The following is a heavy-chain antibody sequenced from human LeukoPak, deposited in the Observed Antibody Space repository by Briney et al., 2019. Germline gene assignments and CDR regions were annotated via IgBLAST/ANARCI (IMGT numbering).Heavy chain of an antibody. CDR2: IKQDGSDK. J-gene: IGHJ4*02. CDR1: GFTFSSYW. CDR3: ARDSTASCYDY. V-gene: IGHV3-7*01. Sequence: GGSLRLSCAASGFTFSSYWMSWVRQAPGKGLEWVANIKQDGSDKYYVDSVKGRFTISKDNAQNSLYLQMNSLRAEDTAVYYCARDSTASCYDYWGQGTLVTVSS. D-gene: IGHD2-2*01.